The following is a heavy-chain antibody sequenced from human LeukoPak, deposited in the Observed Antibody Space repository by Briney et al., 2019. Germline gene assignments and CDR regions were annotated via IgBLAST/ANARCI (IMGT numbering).Heavy chain of an antibody. CDR1: GFTFSSYA. CDR2: ISGSGVTT. CDR3: ARGIAASGTSPSDY. V-gene: IGHV3-23*01. D-gene: IGHD6-13*01. Sequence: GGSLRLSCAASGFTFSSYAMSWVRQAPGKGLEWVSTISGSGVTTYYADSVKGQFTISRDKSKNTSYLQMNSLRVEDTAVYYCARGIAASGTSPSDYWGQRILVTVSS. J-gene: IGHJ4*02.